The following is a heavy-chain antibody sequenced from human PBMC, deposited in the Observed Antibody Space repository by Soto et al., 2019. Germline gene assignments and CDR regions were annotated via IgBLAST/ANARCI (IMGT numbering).Heavy chain of an antibody. J-gene: IGHJ6*02. Sequence: SETLSLTCAVYGGSFSGYYWSWIRQPPGKGLEWIGEINHSGSTNYNPSLKSRVTISVDTSKNQFSLKLSSVTAADTAAYYCARGTPILRFLEWPRYYYYGMDVWGQGTTVTVSS. CDR3: ARGTPILRFLEWPRYYYYGMDV. CDR2: INHSGST. V-gene: IGHV4-34*01. CDR1: GGSFSGYY. D-gene: IGHD3-3*01.